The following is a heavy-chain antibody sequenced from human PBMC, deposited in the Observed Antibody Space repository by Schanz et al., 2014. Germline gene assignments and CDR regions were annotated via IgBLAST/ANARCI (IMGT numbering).Heavy chain of an antibody. V-gene: IGHV3-74*01. D-gene: IGHD1-1*01. CDR3: ARDGVAATTDFEY. CDR2: INSDGSTT. J-gene: IGHJ4*02. CDR1: GFTFSSYW. Sequence: EVQLVESGGGLVQPGGSLRLSCAASGFTFSSYWMHWVRQAPGKGLVWVSRINSDGSTTIYADSVKGRFTISRDNSDNTLYLQMNNLRAEDTAVYYCARDGVAATTDFEYWGQGALVTVSS.